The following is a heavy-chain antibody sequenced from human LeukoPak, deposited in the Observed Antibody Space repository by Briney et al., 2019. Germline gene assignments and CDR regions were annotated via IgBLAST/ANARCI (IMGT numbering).Heavy chain of an antibody. J-gene: IGHJ4*02. Sequence: PGGSLRLSCAASGFTFSNYEMNWVRQAPGKGLEWVSYISSSANIMYYADSVKGRFTISRDNAKNSLYLQMNSLRAEDTAVYYCARLTYYYDSSGYSGGWGQGTLVTVSS. CDR1: GFTFSNYE. CDR3: ARLTYYYDSSGYSGG. V-gene: IGHV3-48*03. D-gene: IGHD3-22*01. CDR2: ISSSANIM.